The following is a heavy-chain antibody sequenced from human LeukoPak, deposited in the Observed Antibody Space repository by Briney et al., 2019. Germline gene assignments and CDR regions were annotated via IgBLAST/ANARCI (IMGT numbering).Heavy chain of an antibody. V-gene: IGHV3-23*01. J-gene: IGHJ4*02. CDR3: AKDWSCDY. Sequence: PGGSLGLSCAASGFTSSSYAMTWVRQAPGKGLEWVSAMRHSGDKTHYAPSVKGRFTISRDNSKNTLYLQMNTLRAEDTALYYCAKDWSCDYWGQGTLVTVSS. D-gene: IGHD1-26*01. CDR1: GFTSSSYA. CDR2: MRHSGDKT.